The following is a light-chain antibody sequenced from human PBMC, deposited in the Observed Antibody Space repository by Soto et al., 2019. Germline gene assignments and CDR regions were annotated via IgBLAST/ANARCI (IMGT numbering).Light chain of an antibody. V-gene: IGKV3-20*01. CDR3: QQYGSSPWT. CDR1: QSISSSS. Sequence: EIVLTQSPDTLSLSPGEGATLSCRASQSISSSSLAWYQQKPGQAPRRLIYGASTTATGIPDRFSGSWSGTDFTLTISRLEPEDFAVYYCQQYGSSPWTFGQGTKVEIK. J-gene: IGKJ1*01. CDR2: GAS.